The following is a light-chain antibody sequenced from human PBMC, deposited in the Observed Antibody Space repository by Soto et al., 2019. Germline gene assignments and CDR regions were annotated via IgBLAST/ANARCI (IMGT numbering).Light chain of an antibody. CDR1: TIGAHSF. CDR2: DVS. J-gene: IGLJ1*01. CDR3: CSYTGNKVFV. V-gene: IGLV2-11*01. Sequence: QTVLTQPRSLSGSPGQYVTISCTGPTIGAHSFVSWYQDRPDKVPKLLIYDVSQRPSGIPDRFSGSRYANTASLTISGLQADDAAAYYCCSYTGNKVFVFGTGTKVTVL.